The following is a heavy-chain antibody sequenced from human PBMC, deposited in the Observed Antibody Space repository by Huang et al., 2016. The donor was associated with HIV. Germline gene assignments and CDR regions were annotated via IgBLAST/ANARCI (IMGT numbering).Heavy chain of an antibody. CDR2: FAPETGET. CDR1: GYTLTELS. D-gene: IGHD2-21*01. CDR3: AAGYDTYYDI. Sequence: QVQLVQSGAKVKKPGASVKVSCKVSGYTLTELSIHWVRPAPGKGLEWMGGFAPETGETIYAQNFQGRVTMTEDTSTDTAYMELHSLRPEDTAVYYCAAGYDTYYDIWGQGTMVIASS. V-gene: IGHV1-24*01. J-gene: IGHJ3*02.